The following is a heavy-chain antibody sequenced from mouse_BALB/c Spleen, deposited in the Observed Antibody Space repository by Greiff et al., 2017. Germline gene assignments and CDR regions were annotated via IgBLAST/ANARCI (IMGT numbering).Heavy chain of an antibody. D-gene: IGHD2-3*01. CDR3: AKKYDGYYGGFAY. CDR1: GFSLTSYG. V-gene: IGHV2-5-1*01. J-gene: IGHJ3*01. CDR2: IWRGGST. Sequence: QVQLKQSGPSLVQPSQSLSITCTVSGFSLTSYGVHWVRQSPGKGLEWLGVIWRGGSTDYNAAFMSRLSITKDNSKSQVFFKMNSLQADDTAIYYCAKKYDGYYGGFAYWGQGTLVTVSA.